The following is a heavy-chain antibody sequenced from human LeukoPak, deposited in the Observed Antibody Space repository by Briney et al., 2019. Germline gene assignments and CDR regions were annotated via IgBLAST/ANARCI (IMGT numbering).Heavy chain of an antibody. D-gene: IGHD3-22*01. CDR2: IYYSGST. J-gene: IGHJ6*03. CDR3: TRGPIAYYYMDV. V-gene: IGHV4-39*07. CDR1: GGSISSSSYY. Sequence: PSETLSLTCTVSGGSISSSSYYWGWIRQPPGKGLEWIGSIYYSGSTYYNPSLKSRVTISVDTSKNQFSLKLSSVTAADTAVYYCTRGPIAYYYMDVWGKGTTVTISS.